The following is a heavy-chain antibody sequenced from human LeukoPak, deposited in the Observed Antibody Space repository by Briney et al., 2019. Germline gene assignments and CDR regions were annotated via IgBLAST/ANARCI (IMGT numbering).Heavy chain of an antibody. D-gene: IGHD5-12*01. V-gene: IGHV3-23*01. Sequence: GGSLRLSCAASGLVFGKYAMAWVRQAPGKGLEYVSIISDDSSFTYYLESVKGRSTIFRDNSKNTLYLHMNSLKAEDTAVYYCAKGRCSGPGCDSFDYWGQGTLVTVSS. J-gene: IGHJ4*02. CDR3: AKGRCSGPGCDSFDY. CDR2: ISDDSSFT. CDR1: GLVFGKYA.